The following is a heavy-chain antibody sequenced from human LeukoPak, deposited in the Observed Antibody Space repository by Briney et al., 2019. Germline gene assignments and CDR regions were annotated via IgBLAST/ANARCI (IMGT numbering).Heavy chain of an antibody. J-gene: IGHJ3*02. D-gene: IGHD3-10*01. V-gene: IGHV1-46*03. CDR3: ARARSGSGSYTAFDI. CDR1: GYTFTGYY. CDR2: INPSGGST. Sequence: GASVKVSCKASGYTFTGYYMHWVRQAPGQGLEWMGIINPSGGSTSYAQKFQGRVTMTRDTSTSTVYMELSSLRSEDTTVYYCARARSGSGSYTAFDIWGQGTMVTVSS.